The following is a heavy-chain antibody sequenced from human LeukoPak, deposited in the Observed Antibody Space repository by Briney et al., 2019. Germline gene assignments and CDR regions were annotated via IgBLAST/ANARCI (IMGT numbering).Heavy chain of an antibody. Sequence: SETLSLTCTVSGGSISSYYWSWIRQPPGKGLEWIGYIYYSGSTNYNPSLKSRVTISVDTSKNQFSLKLSSVTAADTAVYYCARGFQLWSANYWGQGTLVTVSS. D-gene: IGHD2-21*01. CDR1: GGSISSYY. J-gene: IGHJ4*02. CDR3: ARGFQLWSANY. V-gene: IGHV4-59*01. CDR2: IYYSGST.